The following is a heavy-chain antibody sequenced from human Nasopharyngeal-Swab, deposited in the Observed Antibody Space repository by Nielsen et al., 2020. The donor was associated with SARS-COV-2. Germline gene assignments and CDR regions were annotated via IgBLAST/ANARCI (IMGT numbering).Heavy chain of an antibody. CDR3: ARPIGSIGYDQLAPLS. D-gene: IGHD5-12*01. CDR2: ISAYNGNT. Sequence: ASVKVSCKASGYTFSKYGINWVRQAPGQGLEWMGWISAYNGNTNYAWKFQGRLTMTTDTSTSTAYMELRSLTSDDTAVYYCARPIGSIGYDQLAPLSWGQGTLVTVSS. CDR1: GYTFSKYG. J-gene: IGHJ4*02. V-gene: IGHV1-18*04.